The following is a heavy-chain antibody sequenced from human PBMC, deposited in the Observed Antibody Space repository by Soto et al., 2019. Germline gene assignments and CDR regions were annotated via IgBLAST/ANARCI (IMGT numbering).Heavy chain of an antibody. D-gene: IGHD3-10*01. CDR1: SGSRGSNNS. CDR3: ARVYLGPCHY. CDR2: IYHSGST. Sequence: SLTRGVVSGSRGSNNSWSCIRQHPGKGLEWIGEIYHSGSTNYNTSLRSRVTISMDKSRNQFSLIVNSVTVVDSDVYYCARVYLGPCHYWGAGTLITVS. J-gene: IGHJ4*02. V-gene: IGHV4-4*02.